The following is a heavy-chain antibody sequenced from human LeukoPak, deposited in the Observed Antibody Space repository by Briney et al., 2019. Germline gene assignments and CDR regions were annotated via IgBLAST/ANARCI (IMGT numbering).Heavy chain of an antibody. D-gene: IGHD3-10*01. J-gene: IGHJ4*02. Sequence: GGSLRLSCVASGFDFRSYSMNWVRQAPGKGLEWVSAISGSGGSTYYADSVKGRFTISRDNAKNSLYLQMNSLRAEDTAVYYCARRGTKYHYGSGLNYWGQGTLVTVSS. CDR3: ARRGTKYHYGSGLNY. V-gene: IGHV3-21*01. CDR1: GFDFRSYS. CDR2: ISGSGGST.